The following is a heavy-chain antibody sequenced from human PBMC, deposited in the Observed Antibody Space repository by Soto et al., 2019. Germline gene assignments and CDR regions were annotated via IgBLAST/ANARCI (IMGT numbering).Heavy chain of an antibody. D-gene: IGHD4-17*01. CDR2: IIPIFGTE. CDR1: GGTSTSYA. V-gene: IGHV1-69*01. Sequence: GVSLKGPRRAAGGTSTSYAICCLRQAHGQGLEWMGGIIPIFGTENYAQKFQGRVTITADESTSTAYMELSSLRSEDTAVYYCAIFQGGTTVTYYYYGMDIWGQGTSLT. J-gene: IGHJ6*02. CDR3: AIFQGGTTVTYYYYGMDI.